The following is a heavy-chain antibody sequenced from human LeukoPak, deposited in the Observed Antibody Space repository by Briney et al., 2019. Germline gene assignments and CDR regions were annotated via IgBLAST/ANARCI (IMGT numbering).Heavy chain of an antibody. J-gene: IGHJ3*02. V-gene: IGHV3-30*02. D-gene: IGHD3-10*01. CDR1: GFTFSSYG. CDR3: AKDQGPLLWFGESTPGAAFDI. CDR2: IRYDGSNK. Sequence: PGGSLRLSCAASGFTFSSYGMHWVRQAPGKGLEWVALIRYDGSNKYYADSVKGRFTISRDNSKNTLYLQMNSLRAEDTAVYYCAKDQGPLLWFGESTPGAAFDIWGQGTMVTVSS.